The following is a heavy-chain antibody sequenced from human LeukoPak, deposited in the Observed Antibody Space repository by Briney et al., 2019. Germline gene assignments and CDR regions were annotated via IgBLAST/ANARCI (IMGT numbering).Heavy chain of an antibody. Sequence: PSETLSLTCTVSGDSFSSANYCWTWVRPPPGKGLEWIGYVYYDGSTYYHPSLQSRLAISVDTSKNQFSLNLTSVTAADTAVYYCVRGLTGYSYFFDYWGQGALVTVSS. CDR1: GDSFSSANYC. CDR3: VRGLTGYSYFFDY. D-gene: IGHD1-20*01. CDR2: VYYDGST. V-gene: IGHV4-30-4*08. J-gene: IGHJ4*02.